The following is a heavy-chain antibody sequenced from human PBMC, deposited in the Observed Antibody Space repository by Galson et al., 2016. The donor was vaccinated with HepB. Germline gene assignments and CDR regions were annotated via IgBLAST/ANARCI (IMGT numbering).Heavy chain of an antibody. CDR1: GASVSHTNVA. CDR2: TYYRSKWSN. D-gene: IGHD2-8*01. J-gene: IGHJ6*01. CDR3: ARVQMLGRGLDR. V-gene: IGHV6-1*01. Sequence: CAISGASVSHTNVAWHWIWQSPSRGLEWLGRTYYRSKWSNDYAVSVASRITINPDTSKNHFSLQLNSVTPEDTAVYYCARVQMLGRGLDRWGQGTTVTVSS.